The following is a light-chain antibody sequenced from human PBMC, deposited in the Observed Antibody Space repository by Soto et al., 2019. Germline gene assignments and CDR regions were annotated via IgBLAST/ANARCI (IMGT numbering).Light chain of an antibody. CDR3: QQNYNTTWT. V-gene: IGKV1-39*01. Sequence: QMTQSPSSLSASVGDRITITCRASRDIGSDLSWYQQKPGKAPTLLIYAASSLQGGVPSRFSGSGSETDFTLTISSLQPEDFAIYSCQQNYNTTWTFGQGTKVDIK. J-gene: IGKJ1*01. CDR2: AAS. CDR1: RDIGSD.